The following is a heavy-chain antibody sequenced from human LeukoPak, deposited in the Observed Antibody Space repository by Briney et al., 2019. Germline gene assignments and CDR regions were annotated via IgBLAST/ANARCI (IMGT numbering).Heavy chain of an antibody. CDR3: ARGGLRKAYGPENFDY. Sequence: ASVKVSCKASGYTFTGYYMHWVRQAPGQGLEWMGWINPNSGGTNYAQKFQGRVTMTRDTSFSTAYMELSRLRSDDTAVYYCARGGLRKAYGPENFDYWGQGTLVTVSS. CDR2: INPNSGGT. D-gene: IGHD5-12*01. CDR1: GYTFTGYY. V-gene: IGHV1-2*02. J-gene: IGHJ4*02.